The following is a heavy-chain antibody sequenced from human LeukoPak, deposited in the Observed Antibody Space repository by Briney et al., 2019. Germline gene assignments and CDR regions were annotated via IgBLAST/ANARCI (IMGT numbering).Heavy chain of an antibody. J-gene: IGHJ4*02. D-gene: IGHD6-19*01. CDR1: GFTFSSYS. CDR3: ARLGTVAGHTFDY. V-gene: IGHV3-21*01. Sequence: KPGGSLRLSCAASGFTFSSYSINWVRQAPGKGLEWVSSISSSSSYIYYADSVKGRFTISRDNAKNSLYLRMNSLRAEDTAVYYCARLGTVAGHTFDYWGQGTLVTVSS. CDR2: ISSSSSYI.